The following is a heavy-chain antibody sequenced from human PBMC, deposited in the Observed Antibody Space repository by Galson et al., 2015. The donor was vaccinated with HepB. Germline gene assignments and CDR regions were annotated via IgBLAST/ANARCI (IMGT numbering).Heavy chain of an antibody. CDR3: TRIALSGSYWYFDY. CDR1: GFTFSSYT. CDR2: ISTTSDNK. V-gene: IGHV3-48*01. Sequence: CAVSGFTFSSYTMNWVRQAPGKGLEWISYISTTSDNKFSADSVKGRFIISRDNAKNLLYLQMNSLRAEDTAVYYCTRIALSGSYWYFDYWGQGSLVTVSS. J-gene: IGHJ4*02. D-gene: IGHD1-26*01.